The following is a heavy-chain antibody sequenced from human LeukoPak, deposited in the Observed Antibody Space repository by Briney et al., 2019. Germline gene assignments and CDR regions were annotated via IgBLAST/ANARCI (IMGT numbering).Heavy chain of an antibody. CDR2: ISSSSSTI. D-gene: IGHD2-2*01. CDR1: GFGFSGYS. Sequence: GGSLRLSCAASGFGFSGYSLSWVRQAPWKGLEWVSYISSSSSTIYYADSVKGRFTISRDNAENTLYLQMNSLRDEDTAVYYCVREGLECSGSSCQRAAFDYWGQGTLVTVSS. CDR3: VREGLECSGSSCQRAAFDY. J-gene: IGHJ4*02. V-gene: IGHV3-48*02.